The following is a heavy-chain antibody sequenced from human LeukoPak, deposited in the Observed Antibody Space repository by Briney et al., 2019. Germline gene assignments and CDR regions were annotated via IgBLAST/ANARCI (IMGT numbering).Heavy chain of an antibody. J-gene: IGHJ4*02. D-gene: IGHD3-22*01. V-gene: IGHV4-39*01. CDR2: IYYSGST. CDR1: GGSISSSSYY. CDR3: ARRGYYYDSSGYYF. Sequence: SETLSLNCTVSGGSISSSSYYWGWIRQPPGKGLVWIGSIYYSGSTYYNPSLRSRVTISVDTSRNQFSLKLSSVTAADTAVHYCARRGYYYDSSGYYFWGQGTLVTVSS.